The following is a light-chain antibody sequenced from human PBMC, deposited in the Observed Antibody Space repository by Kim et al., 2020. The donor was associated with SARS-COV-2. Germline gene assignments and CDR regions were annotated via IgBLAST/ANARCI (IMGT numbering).Light chain of an antibody. CDR2: DVS. CDR3: QQYATSPPYT. J-gene: IGKJ2*01. V-gene: IGKV3-20*01. CDR1: QTVSSGK. Sequence: SQGGRHTLSCRASQTVSSGKLAWYQQRPGQAPRLLVHDVSNRATGIPDRFSGSGSGTDFSLTISRVEPEDFAVYFCQQYATSPPYTFGLGTKLEI.